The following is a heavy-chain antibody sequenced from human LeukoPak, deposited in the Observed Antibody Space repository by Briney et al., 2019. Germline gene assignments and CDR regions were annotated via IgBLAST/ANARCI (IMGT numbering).Heavy chain of an antibody. Sequence: GESLKISCKGSGYLFTSYWISWVRQMPGKGLEWMGRIDPSDSYTNYSPSFQGHVTISADKSISTAYLQWSSLKASDTAMYYCARVEYQLPGLDYWGQGTLVTVSS. D-gene: IGHD2-2*01. V-gene: IGHV5-10-1*01. CDR3: ARVEYQLPGLDY. CDR1: GYLFTSYW. J-gene: IGHJ4*02. CDR2: IDPSDSYT.